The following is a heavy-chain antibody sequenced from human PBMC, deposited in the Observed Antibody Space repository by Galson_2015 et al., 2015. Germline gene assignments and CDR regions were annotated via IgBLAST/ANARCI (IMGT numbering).Heavy chain of an antibody. Sequence: SVKVSCKASGYTFTSYYMHWVRQAPGQGLEWMGIINPSGGSTSYAQKFQGRVTITADESTSTACMELSSLRSEDTAVYYCARDGVAAAGLNWFDPWGQGTLVTVSS. J-gene: IGHJ5*02. V-gene: IGHV1-46*01. CDR2: INPSGGST. CDR1: GYTFTSYY. D-gene: IGHD6-13*01. CDR3: ARDGVAAAGLNWFDP.